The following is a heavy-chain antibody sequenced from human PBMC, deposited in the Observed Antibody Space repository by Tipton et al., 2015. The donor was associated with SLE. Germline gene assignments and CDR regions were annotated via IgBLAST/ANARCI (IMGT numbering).Heavy chain of an antibody. Sequence: GSLRLSCAASGFTFSAYFMDWVRQAPGKGLERLANIKQDGSAGSYLDSVRGRFTISRGNDKNSLYLQMNNLRPEDTAVYYCARENWWRFDSWGQGTLVTVSS. D-gene: IGHD2-15*01. CDR1: GFTFSAYF. CDR3: ARENWWRFDS. J-gene: IGHJ5*01. V-gene: IGHV3-7*01. CDR2: IKQDGSAG.